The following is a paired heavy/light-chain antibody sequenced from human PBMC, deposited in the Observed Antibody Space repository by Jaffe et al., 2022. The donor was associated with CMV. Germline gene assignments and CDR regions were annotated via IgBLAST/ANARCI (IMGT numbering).Light chain of an antibody. CDR2: AAS. V-gene: IGKV1-39*01. CDR3: QQSYSIPHT. Sequence: DIQMTQSPSSLSASVGDRVTITCRASQSISSYLNWYQQKPGKAPKLLIYAASSLQSGVPSRFSGSGSGTDFTLTISSLQPEDFATYYCQQSYSIPHTFGQGTKLEIK. J-gene: IGKJ2*01. CDR1: QSISSY.
Heavy chain of an antibody. CDR3: ARDWGDYYGSGTAGWFDP. J-gene: IGHJ5*02. CDR1: GGSISSYY. D-gene: IGHD3-10*01. Sequence: QVQLQESGPGLVKPSETLSLTCTVSGGSISSYYWSWIRQPAGKGLEWIGRIYTSGSTNYNPSLKSRVTMSVDTSKNQFSLKLSSVTAADTAVYYCARDWGDYYGSGTAGWFDPWGQGTLVTVSS. CDR2: IYTSGST. V-gene: IGHV4-4*07.